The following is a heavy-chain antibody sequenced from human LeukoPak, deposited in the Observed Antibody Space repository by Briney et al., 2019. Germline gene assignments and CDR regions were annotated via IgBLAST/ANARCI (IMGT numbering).Heavy chain of an antibody. J-gene: IGHJ4*02. V-gene: IGHV1-24*01. Sequence: GASVKVSCKVSGYTLTELSMHWVRQAPGKGLEWMGGFDPEDGETIYAQKFQGRVTMTEDTSTDTAYMRLSSLGPEDTAVYYCATGGYGSGSLDYWGQGTLVTVSS. CDR1: GYTLTELS. CDR2: FDPEDGET. CDR3: ATGGYGSGSLDY. D-gene: IGHD3-10*01.